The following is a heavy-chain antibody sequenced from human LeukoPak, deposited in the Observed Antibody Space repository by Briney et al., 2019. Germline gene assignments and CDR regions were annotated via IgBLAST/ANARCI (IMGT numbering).Heavy chain of an antibody. CDR3: ARGGMTTANNWFDP. CDR2: IYYSGST. D-gene: IGHD4-17*01. Sequence: SETLSLTCTVSGGSISSSSYYWGWIRQPPGKGLEWIGSIYYSGSTYYNPSLKSRVTISVDKSKNHFSLKLSSVTAADTAVYYCARGGMTTANNWFDPWGQGTLVTVSS. CDR1: GGSISSSSYY. V-gene: IGHV4-39*07. J-gene: IGHJ5*02.